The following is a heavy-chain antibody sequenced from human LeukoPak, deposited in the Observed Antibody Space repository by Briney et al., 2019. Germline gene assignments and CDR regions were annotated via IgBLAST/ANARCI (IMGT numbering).Heavy chain of an antibody. CDR2: ISGSGGST. CDR1: GFTFSSYA. CDR3: AKEDSSSSPPLDY. V-gene: IGHV3-23*01. Sequence: GGSLRLSCAASGFTFSSYAMGWVRQGPGKGLEWVSGISGSGGSTYYADSVKGRFTISRDNSKNALYLQMNSLRAEDTAVYYCAKEDSSSSPPLDYWGQGTLVSVSS. D-gene: IGHD6-6*01. J-gene: IGHJ4*02.